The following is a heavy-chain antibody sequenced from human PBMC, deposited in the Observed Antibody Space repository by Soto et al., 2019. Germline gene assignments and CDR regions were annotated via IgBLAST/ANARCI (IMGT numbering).Heavy chain of an antibody. J-gene: IGHJ4*02. D-gene: IGHD3-10*02. CDR1: GGSFSGYY. V-gene: IGHV4-34*01. CDR3: ARNADYSMFYFYS. Sequence: SETLSLTCAVYGGSFSGYYWSWIRQPPGKGLEWIGDINHSGSTNYNPSLKSRVTISVDTSRNQFSLRLSSVTAADTAVYYCARNADYSMFYFYSWGQGNLVTVSS. CDR2: INHSGST.